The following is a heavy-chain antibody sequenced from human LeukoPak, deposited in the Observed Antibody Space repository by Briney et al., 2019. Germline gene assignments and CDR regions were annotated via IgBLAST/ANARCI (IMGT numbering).Heavy chain of an antibody. Sequence: PGGSLRLSCAASGFTFSSYGMHWVRQAPGKGLEWVAVIWYDGSNKYYADSVKGRFTISRDNSKNTLYLQMNSLRAEDTAVYYCARGTLNYYDSSGYDYYYYGMDVWGQGTTVTVSS. CDR1: GFTFSSYG. CDR2: IWYDGSNK. V-gene: IGHV3-33*01. D-gene: IGHD3-22*01. J-gene: IGHJ6*02. CDR3: ARGTLNYYDSSGYDYYYYGMDV.